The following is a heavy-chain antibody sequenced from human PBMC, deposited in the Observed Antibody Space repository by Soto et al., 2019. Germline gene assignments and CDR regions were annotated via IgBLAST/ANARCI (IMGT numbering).Heavy chain of an antibody. D-gene: IGHD3-22*01. V-gene: IGHV3-23*01. J-gene: IGHJ4*02. CDR3: AALIVVVMYPDY. CDR2: ISGSGGRT. Sequence: ESGGGLVPPGGSLRLSCAASGFTFSSYAMSWVRQAPGKGLEWVSAISGSGGRTYYADSVKGRFTISRDNSKNTLYLQMNSLRAEDTAVYYCAALIVVVMYPDYWGQGTLVTVSS. CDR1: GFTFSSYA.